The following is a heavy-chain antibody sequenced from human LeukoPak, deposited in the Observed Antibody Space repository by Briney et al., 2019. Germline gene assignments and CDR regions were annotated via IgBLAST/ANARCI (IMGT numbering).Heavy chain of an antibody. J-gene: IGHJ2*01. CDR3: AREANSPTARYWYFDL. V-gene: IGHV4-59*02. D-gene: IGHD2-21*01. CDR2: VYYSGST. Sequence: PSETLSHTCTVSGGSVSSYYWSWMRQSPGKGLEWIGYVYYSGSTNYNPALKSRVTISLDTSENQFSLKLSSVTAADTAVYYCAREANSPTARYWYFDLWGRGTQVTVSS. CDR1: GGSVSSYY.